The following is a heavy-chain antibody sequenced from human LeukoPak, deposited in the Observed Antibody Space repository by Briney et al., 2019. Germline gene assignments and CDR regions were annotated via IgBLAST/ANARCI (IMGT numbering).Heavy chain of an antibody. CDR2: MNPNSGNT. CDR3: ATPYYYGSGSSLYYFEF. CDR1: GYTFTSYD. Sequence: ASVKVSCKASGYTFTSYDINWVRQATGQGLEWMGWMNPNSGNTGYAPKFQGRVTMTRNTSISTAYMELSSLRSEDTAVYYCATPYYYGSGSSLYYFEFWGQGTLVTVSS. V-gene: IGHV1-8*01. D-gene: IGHD3-10*01. J-gene: IGHJ4*02.